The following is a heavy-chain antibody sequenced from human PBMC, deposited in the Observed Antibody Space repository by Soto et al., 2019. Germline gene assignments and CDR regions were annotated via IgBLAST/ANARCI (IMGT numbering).Heavy chain of an antibody. Sequence: AETLSLTCAVNGGSFTGYYGAWIRQSPGKGLEWIGEISHSGSTNYNPSLKSRVTISVDTSKSQFSLKLSSVTAADTGMYYCARNGGSTWYYFDSWGQGTVVT. V-gene: IGHV4-34*01. CDR3: ARNGGSTWYYFDS. J-gene: IGHJ4*02. CDR2: ISHSGST. D-gene: IGHD6-13*01. CDR1: GGSFTGYY.